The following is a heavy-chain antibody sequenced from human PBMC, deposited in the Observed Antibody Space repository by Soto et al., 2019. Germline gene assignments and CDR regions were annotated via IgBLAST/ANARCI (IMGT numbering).Heavy chain of an antibody. CDR3: ARFYSGYDSLGFAY. CDR1: SGSISSSNW. J-gene: IGHJ4*02. V-gene: IGHV4-4*02. D-gene: IGHD5-12*01. CDR2: IYHSGST. Sequence: QVQLQESGPGLVKPSGTLSLTCAVSSGSISSSNWWSWVRQPPGKGLEWIGEIYHSGSTNYNPSLKSRVTIAVEQSQNQFSLKLGSVTAAETAVYYCARFYSGYDSLGFAYWGQGTLVTVSS.